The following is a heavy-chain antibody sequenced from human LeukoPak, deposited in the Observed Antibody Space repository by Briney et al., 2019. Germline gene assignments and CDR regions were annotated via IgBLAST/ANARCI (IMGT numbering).Heavy chain of an antibody. CDR3: ARQMQSHGNFDS. V-gene: IGHV3-13*01. CDR1: GFTVSSYA. J-gene: IGHJ4*02. D-gene: IGHD1-26*01. Sequence: GGSLRLSCAASGFTVSSYAMHWVRQPIGKGLEWVSALGIAGDTFYPGSVKGRFTISRENARNSLYLQMNSLRAEDTAMYYCARQMQSHGNFDSWGQGTLVTVSS. CDR2: LGIAGDT.